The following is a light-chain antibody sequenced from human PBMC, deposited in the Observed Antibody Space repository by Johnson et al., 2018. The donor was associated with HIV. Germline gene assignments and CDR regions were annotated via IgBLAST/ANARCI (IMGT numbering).Light chain of an antibody. CDR3: GTWDNSLSAGV. CDR2: DTD. J-gene: IGLJ1*01. V-gene: IGLV1-51*01. CDR1: SSNIGNNF. Sequence: QSVLTQPPSVSAAPGQKVTVSCSGSSSNIGNNFVSWYQQVPGTAPKLLIYDTDKRPSGIPDRFYGSKSGTSDTLGISGLQTGDEADYYCGTWDNSLSAGVFGSGTKVTVL.